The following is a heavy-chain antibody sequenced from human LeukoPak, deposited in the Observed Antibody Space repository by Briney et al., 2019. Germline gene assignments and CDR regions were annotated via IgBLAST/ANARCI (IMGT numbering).Heavy chain of an antibody. CDR1: GFTFSSYW. V-gene: IGHV3-7*01. CDR2: IKQDGSEK. J-gene: IGHJ3*02. Sequence: GGSLRLSCAASGFTFSSYWMSWVRQAPGKGLEWVANIKQDGSEKYYVDSVKGRFTISRDNAKNSLYLQMNSLRAKDTAVYYCARAHYYDSSGYYSNAFDIWGQGTMVTVSS. D-gene: IGHD3-22*01. CDR3: ARAHYYDSSGYYSNAFDI.